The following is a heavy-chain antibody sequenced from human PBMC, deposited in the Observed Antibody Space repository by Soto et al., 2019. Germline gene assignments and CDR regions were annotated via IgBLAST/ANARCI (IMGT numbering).Heavy chain of an antibody. V-gene: IGHV3-11*01. D-gene: IGHD6-19*01. CDR1: GFPFSDYY. CDR3: AAGIAVAGTGWGNGNFDY. Sequence: PGGSLRLSCAASGFPFSDYYMSWIRQAPGKGLEWVSYISSSGSTIYYADSVKGRFTISRDNAKNSLYLQMNSLRAEDTAVYYCAAGIAVAGTGWGNGNFDYWGQGTLVTVSS. CDR2: ISSSGSTI. J-gene: IGHJ4*02.